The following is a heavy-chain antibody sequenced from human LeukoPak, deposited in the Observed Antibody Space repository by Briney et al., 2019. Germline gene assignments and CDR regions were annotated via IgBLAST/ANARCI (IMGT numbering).Heavy chain of an antibody. CDR2: ISSSSSYI. CDR3: ARGSSSSWYSDYFDY. V-gene: IGHV3-21*01. CDR1: GFTFSSYS. J-gene: IGHJ4*02. D-gene: IGHD6-13*01. Sequence: GGSLRLSCAASGFTFSSYSMNWVRQAPGKGLEWVSSISSSSSYIYYADSVKGRFTISRDNAKNSLYLQMNSLRAEDTAAYYCARGSSSSWYSDYFDYWGQGTLVTVSS.